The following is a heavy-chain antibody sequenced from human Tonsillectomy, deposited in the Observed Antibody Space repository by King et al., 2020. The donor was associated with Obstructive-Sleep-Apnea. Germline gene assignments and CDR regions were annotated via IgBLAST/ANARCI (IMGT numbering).Heavy chain of an antibody. V-gene: IGHV3-30*04. Sequence: VQLVESGGGVVQPGRSLRLSCAASGFIFSTYAMHWVRQAPGKGLEWVAVISYDGSNRYYADSVKGRFTISRDNSKNTLYLQMNSLRAEDTAVYYCARDSFGMDVWGQGTTVTVSS. J-gene: IGHJ6*02. CDR2: ISYDGSNR. CDR3: ARDSFGMDV. CDR1: GFIFSTYA.